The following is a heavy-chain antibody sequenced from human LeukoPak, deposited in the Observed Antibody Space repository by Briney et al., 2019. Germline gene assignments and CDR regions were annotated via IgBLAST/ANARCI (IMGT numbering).Heavy chain of an antibody. Sequence: SVKVSCKASGGTFSSYAISWVRQAPGQGLEWMRGIIPIFGTANYAQKFQGKVTITADESTSTAYMELSSLRSEDTAVYYCARSGVRGVIRAYYFDYWGQGTLVTVSS. CDR1: GGTFSSYA. J-gene: IGHJ4*02. CDR2: IIPIFGTA. D-gene: IGHD3-10*01. CDR3: ARSGVRGVIRAYYFDY. V-gene: IGHV1-69*01.